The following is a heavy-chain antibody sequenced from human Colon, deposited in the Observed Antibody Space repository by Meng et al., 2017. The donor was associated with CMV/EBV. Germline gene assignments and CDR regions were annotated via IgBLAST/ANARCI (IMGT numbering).Heavy chain of an antibody. CDR3: ARSLYGGGHSRKVSFEY. J-gene: IGHJ4*02. Sequence: YTFTSHGISWVRQAPGHGLEWMGWISGYNANTAYAQKLQGRVTITTDPSTSTAYMELRSLTSDDTAIYYCARSLYGGGHSRKVSFEYWGQGTLVTVSS. CDR1: YTFTSHG. V-gene: IGHV1-18*01. D-gene: IGHD4-23*01. CDR2: ISGYNANT.